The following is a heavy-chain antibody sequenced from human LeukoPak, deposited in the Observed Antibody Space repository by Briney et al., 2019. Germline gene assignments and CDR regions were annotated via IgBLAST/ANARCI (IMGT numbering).Heavy chain of an antibody. V-gene: IGHV3-30*04. Sequence: PGGSLRLSCAASGFTFSSYAMHWVRQAPGKGLEWVAVISYDGSNKYYADSVKGRFTISRDNSKNTLYLQMNSLRAEDTAVYYCAREAYYYDSSGYRIAVYFDSWGQGTLVTVSS. CDR1: GFTFSSYA. CDR3: AREAYYYDSSGYRIAVYFDS. D-gene: IGHD3-22*01. CDR2: ISYDGSNK. J-gene: IGHJ4*02.